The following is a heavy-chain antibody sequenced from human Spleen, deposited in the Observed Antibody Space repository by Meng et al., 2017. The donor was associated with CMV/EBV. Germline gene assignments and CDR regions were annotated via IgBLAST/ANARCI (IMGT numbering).Heavy chain of an antibody. Sequence: GGSLRLSCAASGFTFSSYWMSWVRQAPGKGLEWVANIKQDGSEKYYVDSVQGRFTISRDNAKNSLYLQMNSLRAEDTAVYYCARVLGGSYYIFDYWGQGTLVTVSS. CDR1: GFTFSSYW. J-gene: IGHJ4*02. CDR2: IKQDGSEK. D-gene: IGHD1-26*01. CDR3: ARVLGGSYYIFDY. V-gene: IGHV3-7*01.